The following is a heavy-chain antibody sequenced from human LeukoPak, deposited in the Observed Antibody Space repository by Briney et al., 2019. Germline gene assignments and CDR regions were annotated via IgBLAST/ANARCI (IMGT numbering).Heavy chain of an antibody. Sequence: GGSLRLSCAASGFTFSGSAMHWVRQAPGKGLEWVSSISSSSSYIYYADSVKGRFTISRDNAKNSLYLQMNSLRAEDTAVYYCARDSSRVTGIAVAGFFDYWGQGTLVTVSS. CDR2: ISSSSSYI. D-gene: IGHD6-19*01. CDR3: ARDSSRVTGIAVAGFFDY. V-gene: IGHV3-21*01. J-gene: IGHJ4*02. CDR1: GFTFSGSA.